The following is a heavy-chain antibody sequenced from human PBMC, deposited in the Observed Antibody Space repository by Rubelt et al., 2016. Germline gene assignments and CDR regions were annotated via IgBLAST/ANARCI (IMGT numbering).Heavy chain of an antibody. CDR3: ARDHSSGWYLEGFFDY. D-gene: IGHD6-19*01. CDR2: IYHRVST. J-gene: IGHJ4*02. V-gene: IGHV4-38-2*02. Sequence: QVQLQESGPGLVKPSETLSLTCTVSGYSISSGYYWGWIRQPPGKGLEWIGSIYHRVSTYYNPSLKSRVTISVDTSKNQFSLKLSSVTAADTAVYYCARDHSSGWYLEGFFDYWGQGTLVTVSS. CDR1: GYSISSGYY.